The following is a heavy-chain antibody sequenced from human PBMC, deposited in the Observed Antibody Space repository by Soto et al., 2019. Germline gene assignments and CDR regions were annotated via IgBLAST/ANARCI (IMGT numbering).Heavy chain of an antibody. D-gene: IGHD6-13*01. CDR1: GGSISSYY. J-gene: IGHJ4*02. Sequence: SDTLSLTCTVSGGSISSYYWSWIRQPPGKGLEWIGYIYYSGSTNYNPSLKSRVTISVDTSKNQFSLKLSSVTAADTAVYYCARGRAAAGIVFDYWGQGTLVTVSS. CDR2: IYYSGST. CDR3: ARGRAAAGIVFDY. V-gene: IGHV4-59*07.